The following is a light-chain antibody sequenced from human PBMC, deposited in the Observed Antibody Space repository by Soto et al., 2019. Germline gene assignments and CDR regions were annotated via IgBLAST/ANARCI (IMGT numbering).Light chain of an antibody. CDR3: QSYDSSLSAWV. CDR2: ANA. V-gene: IGLV1-40*01. Sequence: QAVVTQPPSVSGAPGQRVTISCTGSSSNFGTGYDVHWYQQLPGTVPKLLIYANANRPSGIPDRFSGSKSGTSASLAITGLQAEDEADYHCQSYDSSLSAWVFGGGTKLTVL. J-gene: IGLJ3*02. CDR1: SSNFGTGYD.